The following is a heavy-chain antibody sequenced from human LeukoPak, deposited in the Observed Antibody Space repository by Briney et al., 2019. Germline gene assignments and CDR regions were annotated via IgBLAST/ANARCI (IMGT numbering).Heavy chain of an antibody. D-gene: IGHD3-3*01. J-gene: IGHJ4*02. Sequence: GGSLRLSCVASGFTFGKHWMSWVRQAPGKGLEWVANIKLDGSEKNYVDSVKGRFTISRDNTKNSLYLQMNSLRAEDTAVFYCARDQYDTWSRRGNFDSWGQGTLVIVSS. V-gene: IGHV3-7*03. CDR1: GFTFGKHW. CDR2: IKLDGSEK. CDR3: ARDQYDTWSRRGNFDS.